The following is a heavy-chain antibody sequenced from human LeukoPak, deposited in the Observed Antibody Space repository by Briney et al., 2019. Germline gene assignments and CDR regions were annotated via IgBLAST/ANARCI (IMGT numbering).Heavy chain of an antibody. V-gene: IGHV3-30-3*01. Sequence: QPGRSLRLSCAVSGFTFSNYAIHWVRQAPGKGLEWVAFISYDGITKYYADSVKGRFTISRDNSQNTLDLQMNSLRAEDTAVYYCARDLSERYPTDYWGQGTLVTVSS. CDR1: GFTFSNYA. D-gene: IGHD1-26*01. J-gene: IGHJ4*02. CDR2: ISYDGITK. CDR3: ARDLSERYPTDY.